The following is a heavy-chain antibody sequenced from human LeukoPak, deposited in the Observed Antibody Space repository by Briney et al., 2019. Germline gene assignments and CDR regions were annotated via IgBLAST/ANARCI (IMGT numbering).Heavy chain of an antibody. CDR1: GFTFSSYA. CDR3: AKDSRNGDYVVNLFDY. Sequence: GGSLRLSCAASGFTFSSYAMSWVRQAPGKGLEWVSAISGSGGSTYYADSVKGRFTISRDNSKNTLYLQMNSLRAEDTAVYYCAKDSRNGDYVVNLFDYWGQGTLVTVSS. D-gene: IGHD4-23*01. CDR2: ISGSGGST. J-gene: IGHJ4*02. V-gene: IGHV3-23*01.